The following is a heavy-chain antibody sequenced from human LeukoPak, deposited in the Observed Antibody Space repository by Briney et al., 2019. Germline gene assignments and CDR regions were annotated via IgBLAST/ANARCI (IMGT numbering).Heavy chain of an antibody. D-gene: IGHD3-22*01. J-gene: IGHJ3*02. CDR3: SRFYSSGWASGAFDI. Sequence: GGSLRLSYTTSGFTFSDYAVSWVRQAPGKGLEWIGFIRNKANGGTTEYAASVKGRFTISRDDSKTIAHLQMSSLKTEDTAVYYCSRFYSSGWASGAFDIWGQGTMVTVSS. CDR2: IRNKANGGTT. V-gene: IGHV3-49*04. CDR1: GFTFSDYA.